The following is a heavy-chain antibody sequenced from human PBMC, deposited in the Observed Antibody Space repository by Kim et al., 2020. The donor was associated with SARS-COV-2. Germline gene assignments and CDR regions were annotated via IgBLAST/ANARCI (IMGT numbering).Heavy chain of an antibody. CDR3: ARVGYYYGSGSYYDY. J-gene: IGHJ4*02. Sequence: ADSVRARLTTSRNNAKNTLYLKMNSLRAEDTAVYYCARVGYYYGSGSYYDYWGQGTLVTVSS. D-gene: IGHD3-10*01. V-gene: IGHV3-74*01.